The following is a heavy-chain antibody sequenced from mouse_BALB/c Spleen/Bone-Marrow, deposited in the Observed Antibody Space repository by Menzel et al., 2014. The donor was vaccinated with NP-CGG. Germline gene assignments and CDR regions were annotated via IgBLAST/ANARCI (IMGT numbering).Heavy chain of an antibody. CDR1: GFTFSSLG. V-gene: IGHV5-17*02. CDR2: ISSGSSTI. D-gene: IGHD1-1*01. Sequence: EVHLVESGGGLVQPGGSRKLSCAASGFTFSSLGMHWVRQAPEKGLEWVAYISSGSSTIYYADTVMGRFTISRDNPKNTLFLQMTSLRSEDTAMYYCARSGSSSGYFDYWGQGTTHTVSS. CDR3: ARSGSSSGYFDY. J-gene: IGHJ2*01.